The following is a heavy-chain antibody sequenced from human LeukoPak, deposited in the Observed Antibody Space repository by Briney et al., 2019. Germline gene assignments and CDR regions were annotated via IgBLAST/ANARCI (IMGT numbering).Heavy chain of an antibody. J-gene: IGHJ6*03. CDR2: ISSSSSYI. Sequence: PGGSLRLSCAASGFTFSSYSMNWVRQAPGKGLEWVSSISSSSSYIYYADSVKGRFTISRDNAKNSLYLQMNSLRAEDTAVYYCARVVGIFGVVIGAYYYYMDVWGKGTTVTVSS. V-gene: IGHV3-21*01. CDR3: ARVVGIFGVVIGAYYYYMDV. CDR1: GFTFSSYS. D-gene: IGHD3-3*01.